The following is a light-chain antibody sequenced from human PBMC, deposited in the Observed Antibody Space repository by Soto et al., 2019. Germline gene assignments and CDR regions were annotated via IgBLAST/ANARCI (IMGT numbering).Light chain of an antibody. J-gene: IGKJ4*01. CDR1: QNIFTW. V-gene: IGKV1-5*01. CDR3: QQYNSHS. Sequence: DIQMTQSPSTLSASVGDTVTITCRASQNIFTWLAWYQHKPGKAPKLLMYDASIVESGVPSRFSGSGSGTDFTLTISSLQSDDFATYYCQQYNSHSFGGGTKVQIK. CDR2: DAS.